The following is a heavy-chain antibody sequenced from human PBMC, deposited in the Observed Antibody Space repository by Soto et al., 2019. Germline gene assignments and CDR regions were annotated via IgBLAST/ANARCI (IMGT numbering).Heavy chain of an antibody. J-gene: IGHJ6*02. Sequence: GGSLRLSCEASGFSFSTYSMHWVRQAPGKGLEWVSSIGRRSDIYYADSVKGRFTISRDNAKDSVSLQMNSLRDEDTAVYYCAREETAWPLAYGLDVWGQGTTVTVSS. CDR2: IGRRSDI. CDR1: GFSFSTYS. CDR3: AREETAWPLAYGLDV. V-gene: IGHV3-21*01. D-gene: IGHD2-21*02.